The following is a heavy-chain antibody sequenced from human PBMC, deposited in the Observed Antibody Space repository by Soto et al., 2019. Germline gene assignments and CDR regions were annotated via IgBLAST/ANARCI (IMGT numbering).Heavy chain of an antibody. D-gene: IGHD3-3*01. J-gene: IGHJ4*02. CDR3: AKAGGDYDFWSGYYTGS. CDR2: ISGSGGST. CDR1: GFTFSSYA. V-gene: IGHV3-23*01. Sequence: EVQLLESGGGLVQPGGSLRLSCAASGFTFSSYAMSWVRQAPGKGLEWVSAISGSGGSTYYADSVKGRFTISRDNSKNTLYLQMNSLRAEDTGVYYCAKAGGDYDFWSGYYTGSWGQGTLVTVSS.